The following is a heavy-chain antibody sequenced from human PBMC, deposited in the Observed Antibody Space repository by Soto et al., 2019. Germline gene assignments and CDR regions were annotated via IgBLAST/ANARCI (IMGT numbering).Heavy chain of an antibody. CDR2: ISGSGGST. D-gene: IGHD6-13*01. CDR3: ARARGGSSSWLNYFDY. Sequence: EMQLLESGGGLVQPGGSLRLSCAASGFTFSSFAMSWVRQAPGKGLDWVSAISGSGGSTYSADSVQGRFTISRDNSNNTLYLQMNSLRAEDTAVYYCARARGGSSSWLNYFDYWGQGTLVTVSS. J-gene: IGHJ4*02. CDR1: GFTFSSFA. V-gene: IGHV3-23*01.